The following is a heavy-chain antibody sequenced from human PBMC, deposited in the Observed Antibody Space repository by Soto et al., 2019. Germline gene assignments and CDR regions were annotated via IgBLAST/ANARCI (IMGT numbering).Heavy chain of an antibody. Sequence: QLQLQESGPGLVKPSETLSLTCTVSGGSISTSSYYWGWIRQPPGKGLEWIGSIHYSGSTDYNPSLKRRVDMSVLPTRNQSALNLSTVTATYTAVYYSVTLARYGSGRSCDDSRCFQSWSQGILCSVSS. D-gene: IGHD2-15*01. CDR1: GGSISTSSYY. CDR3: VTLARYGSGRSCDDSRCFQS. J-gene: IGHJ1*01. CDR2: IHYSGST. V-gene: IGHV4-39*01.